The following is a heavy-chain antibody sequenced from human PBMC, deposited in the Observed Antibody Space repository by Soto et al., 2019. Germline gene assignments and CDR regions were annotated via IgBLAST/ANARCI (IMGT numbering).Heavy chain of an antibody. V-gene: IGHV4-30-4*01. CDR2: IYYSGST. Sequence: PSETLSLTCTVSGGYISNGDYYWTWIRQPPGRGLEWIGHIYYSGSTYYNPSLESRTSISKDTSRNQVSLNLNSVTAADTALYYCARSTLNFNGLDVWGQGTTVTVSS. J-gene: IGHJ6*02. CDR1: GGYISNGDYY. D-gene: IGHD2-15*01. CDR3: ARSTLNFNGLDV.